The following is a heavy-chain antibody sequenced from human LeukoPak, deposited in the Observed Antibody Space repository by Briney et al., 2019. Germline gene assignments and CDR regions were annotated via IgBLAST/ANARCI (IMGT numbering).Heavy chain of an antibody. J-gene: IGHJ6*02. CDR1: GFTFGSCW. CDR2: INQDGSQK. Sequence: SGGSLRLSCAASGFTFGSCWMNWVRQTPGKGLEWVANINQDGSQKFYVDSVKGRFTISRDNANNSLYLQMNSLRAEDTAVYYCAREPGYYYYYGMDVWGQGTTVTVSS. V-gene: IGHV3-7*01. CDR3: AREPGYYYYYGMDV.